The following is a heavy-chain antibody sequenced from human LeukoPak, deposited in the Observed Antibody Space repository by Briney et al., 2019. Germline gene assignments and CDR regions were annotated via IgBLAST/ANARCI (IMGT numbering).Heavy chain of an antibody. CDR3: AREGGSSFYCYGMDV. CDR2: IYHSGST. D-gene: IGHD3-10*01. CDR1: GYSISSGYY. V-gene: IGHV4-38-2*02. Sequence: SETLSLTCAVSGYSISSGYYWGWIRQPPGKGLEWIGSIYHSGSTYYNPSLKSRVTISVDTSKNQFSLKLSSVTAADTAVYYCAREGGSSFYCYGMDVWGKGTTVTVSS. J-gene: IGHJ6*04.